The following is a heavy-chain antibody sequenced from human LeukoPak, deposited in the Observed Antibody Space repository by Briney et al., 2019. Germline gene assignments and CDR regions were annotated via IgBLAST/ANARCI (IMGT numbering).Heavy chain of an antibody. CDR2: IHGSASYN. J-gene: IGHJ4*02. CDR1: GFIFSNYY. V-gene: IGHV3-21*06. CDR3: VRDNPRCCGVIPANIDDY. D-gene: IGHD2-21*01. Sequence: GGSLRLSCAASGFIFSNYYLNWVRQAPGKGLEWVSCIHGSASYNYYADSVKGRFTISRDSAKNSLYLEMSSLRVEDTAVYYCVRDNPRCCGVIPANIDDYWGQGTLVTVSS.